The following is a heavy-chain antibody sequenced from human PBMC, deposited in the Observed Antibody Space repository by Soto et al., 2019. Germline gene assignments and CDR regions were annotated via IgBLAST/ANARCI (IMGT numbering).Heavy chain of an antibody. J-gene: IGHJ6*02. CDR1: GGSISSSSYY. CDR2: IYYSGST. D-gene: IGHD5-18*01. Sequence: SETLSLTCTVFGGSISSSSYYWGWIRQPPGKGLEWIGSIYYSGSTYYNPSLKSRVTISVATSKNQFSLKLSSVTAADTAVYYCAKRGYSYGSGYYGMDVWGQGTTVTVSS. V-gene: IGHV4-39*01. CDR3: AKRGYSYGSGYYGMDV.